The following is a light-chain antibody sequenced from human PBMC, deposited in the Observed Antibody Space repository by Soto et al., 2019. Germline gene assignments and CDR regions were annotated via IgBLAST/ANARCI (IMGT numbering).Light chain of an antibody. J-gene: IGLJ2*01. Sequence: QSALTQPASVSGSPGQWITISCTGTSSDVGGYNYVSWYQQHPGKAPKFMIYDVSNRPSGVSNRFSGSKSGNTASLTISGLQAEDVADYYCSSYTSSKTVVFGGGTKLTVL. CDR3: SSYTSSKTVV. CDR2: DVS. V-gene: IGLV2-14*01. CDR1: SSDVGGYNY.